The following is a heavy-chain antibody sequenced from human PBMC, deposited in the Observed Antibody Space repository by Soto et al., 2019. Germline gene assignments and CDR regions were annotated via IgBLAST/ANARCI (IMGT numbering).Heavy chain of an antibody. D-gene: IGHD2-8*02. V-gene: IGHV2-5*02. J-gene: IGHJ4*02. Sequence: SGPTLVNPTQTLTLTCTFSGFSLSTRGVGVGWIRQPPGKALEWLALIYWDDDKHYSPSLRSRLTISKDTSQNQVVLSMTNMDPVDTATYYCARRLPVPGARVIDFWGQGTLVTVST. CDR2: IYWDDDK. CDR1: GFSLSTRGVG. CDR3: ARRLPVPGARVIDF.